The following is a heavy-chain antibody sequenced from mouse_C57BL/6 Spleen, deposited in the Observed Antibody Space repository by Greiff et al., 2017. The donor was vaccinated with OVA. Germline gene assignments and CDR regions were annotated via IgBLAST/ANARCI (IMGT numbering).Heavy chain of an antibody. CDR1: GYTFTSYW. Sequence: QVQLQQPGAELVKPGASVKMSCKASGYTFTSYWITWVKQRPGQGLEWIGDIYPGSGSTNYNEKFKSKATLTVDKSSSTAYMQLSSLTSEDAADYCGAATAGTAYAMDYWGQGTSVTVSS. CDR2: IYPGSGST. J-gene: IGHJ4*01. D-gene: IGHD4-1*01. CDR3: AATAGTAYAMDY. V-gene: IGHV1-55*01.